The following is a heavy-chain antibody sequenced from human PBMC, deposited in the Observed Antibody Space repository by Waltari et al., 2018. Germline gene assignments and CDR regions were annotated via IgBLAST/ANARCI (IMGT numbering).Heavy chain of an antibody. Sequence: QVQLQESGPGLVKPSETLSLTCTVSGGSISSYYWSWIRQPAGKGLEWIGRIYTSGSTNYNPPLKSRVTMSVDTSKNQFSLKLSSVTAADTAVYYCARDELGYCSGGSCLGFDYWGQGTLVTVSS. J-gene: IGHJ4*02. CDR2: IYTSGST. CDR1: GGSISSYY. D-gene: IGHD2-15*01. CDR3: ARDELGYCSGGSCLGFDY. V-gene: IGHV4-4*07.